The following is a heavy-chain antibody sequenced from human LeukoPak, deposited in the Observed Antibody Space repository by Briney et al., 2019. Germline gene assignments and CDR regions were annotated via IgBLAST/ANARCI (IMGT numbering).Heavy chain of an antibody. CDR1: GYTFTGYY. CDR2: MNPNSGDT. V-gene: IGHV1-8*02. CDR3: ARAVRRGEIERY. D-gene: IGHD3-10*01. J-gene: IGHJ4*02. Sequence: ASVKVSCKASGYTFTGYYMHWVRQATGQGLEWMGWMNPNSGDTGYAQTFQGRVTMTRDTSVGTAYMELSSLRSEDTAEYYCARAVRRGEIERYWGQGTLVTVSS.